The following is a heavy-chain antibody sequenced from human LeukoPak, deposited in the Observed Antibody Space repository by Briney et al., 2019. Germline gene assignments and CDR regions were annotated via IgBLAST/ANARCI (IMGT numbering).Heavy chain of an antibody. Sequence: SETLSLTCTVSGGSISSSSYYWGWIRQPPGKGLEWIGSIYYSGSTYYNPSLKSRVTISVDTSKNQFSLKLSSVTAADTAVYYCARHITMMGWYFDYWGQGTLVTVSS. CDR2: IYYSGST. D-gene: IGHD3-22*01. V-gene: IGHV4-39*01. J-gene: IGHJ4*02. CDR1: GGSISSSSYY. CDR3: ARHITMMGWYFDY.